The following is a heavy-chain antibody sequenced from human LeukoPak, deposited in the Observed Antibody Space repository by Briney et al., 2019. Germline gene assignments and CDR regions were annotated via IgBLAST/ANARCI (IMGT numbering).Heavy chain of an antibody. CDR3: AKDRVKVVVAALSPMDV. CDR1: GFTFSSYD. Sequence: GGSLRLSCAASGFTFSSYDMHWVRQATGKGLEWVSAIGTAGDTYYPGSVKGRFTISRENAKNSLYLQMNSLRAGDTAVYYCAKDRVKVVVAALSPMDVWGKGTTVTISS. J-gene: IGHJ6*03. V-gene: IGHV3-13*01. D-gene: IGHD2-15*01. CDR2: IGTAGDT.